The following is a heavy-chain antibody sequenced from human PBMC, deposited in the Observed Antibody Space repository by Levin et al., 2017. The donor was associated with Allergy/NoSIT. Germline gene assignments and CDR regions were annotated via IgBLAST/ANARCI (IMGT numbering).Heavy chain of an antibody. V-gene: IGHV4-39*07. CDR2: LSYSGST. Sequence: PSETLSLTCTVSGDYISSTNYYWGWIRQPPGKGLEWIGGLSYSGSTYYNPSLKSRVTISLDTAKNQFSLKLSSVTAADTAVYYCARDGFKSSQVYWGQGTLVTVSS. D-gene: IGHD2-2*03. J-gene: IGHJ4*02. CDR1: GDYISSTNYY. CDR3: ARDGFKSSQVY.